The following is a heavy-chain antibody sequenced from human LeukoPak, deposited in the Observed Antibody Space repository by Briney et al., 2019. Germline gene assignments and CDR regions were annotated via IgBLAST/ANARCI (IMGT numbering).Heavy chain of an antibody. CDR1: GYTFTGYY. D-gene: IGHD3-10*01. CDR3: ARAEWFGALRIYFDY. J-gene: IGHJ4*02. Sequence: ASVKVSCKASGYTFTGYYMHWVRQAPGQGLEWMGWINPNSGGTNYAQKFQGWVTMTRDTSISTAYMELSRLRSDDTAVYYCARAEWFGALRIYFDYWGQGTLVTVSS. CDR2: INPNSGGT. V-gene: IGHV1-2*04.